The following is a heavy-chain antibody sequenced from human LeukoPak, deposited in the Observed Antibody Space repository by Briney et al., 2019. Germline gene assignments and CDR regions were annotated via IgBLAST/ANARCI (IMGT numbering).Heavy chain of an antibody. CDR3: ARVDCSGGSCYFDY. CDR1: GFTFSTYW. CDR2: INSDGSST. D-gene: IGHD2-15*01. V-gene: IGHV3-74*01. J-gene: IGHJ4*02. Sequence: GGSLRLSCAASGFTFSTYWMHWVRETPGKGLGWVSRINSDGSSTRYAGSVKGRFTISRDNAKNTLDLQMSSLRAEDTAVYYCARVDCSGGSCYFDYWGQGTLVTVSS.